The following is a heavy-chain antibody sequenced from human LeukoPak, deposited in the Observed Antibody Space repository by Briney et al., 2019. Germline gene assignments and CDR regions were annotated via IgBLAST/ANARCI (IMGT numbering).Heavy chain of an antibody. CDR3: ATSITMIAVVRDYDAFDI. Sequence: ASVKVSCKASGYTFTGYYMHWVRQAPGQGLEWMGWINPNSGGTNYAQKFQGRVTMTRDTSISTAYMELSRLRSDDTAVYYCATSITMIAVVRDYDAFDIWGQGTMVTVSS. D-gene: IGHD3-22*01. CDR2: INPNSGGT. CDR1: GYTFTGYY. V-gene: IGHV1-2*02. J-gene: IGHJ3*02.